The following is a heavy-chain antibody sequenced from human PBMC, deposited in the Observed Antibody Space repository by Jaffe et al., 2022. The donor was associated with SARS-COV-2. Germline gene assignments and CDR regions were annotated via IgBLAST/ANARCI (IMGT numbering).Heavy chain of an antibody. Sequence: EVQLVESGGGLVQPGGSLRLSCAASGFTFSSYWMHWVRQAPGKGLVWVSRINSDGSSTSYADSVKGRFTISRDNAKNTLYLQMNSLRAEDTAVYYCARDANFPRPIGYSSGWPQVGHYYYYYMDVWGKGTTVTVSS. CDR3: ARDANFPRPIGYSSGWPQVGHYYYYYMDV. D-gene: IGHD6-19*01. J-gene: IGHJ6*03. CDR1: GFTFSSYW. V-gene: IGHV3-74*01. CDR2: INSDGSST.